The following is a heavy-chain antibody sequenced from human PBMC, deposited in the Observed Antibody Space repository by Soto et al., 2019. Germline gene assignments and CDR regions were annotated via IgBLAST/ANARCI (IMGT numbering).Heavy chain of an antibody. CDR3: AHRISGWPGLRN. J-gene: IGHJ4*02. V-gene: IGHV2-5*02. Sequence: QITLKESGPTLVKPTQTLTLTCTFSGFSLSTTGMGVGWIRQPPGEALEWLALIYWDGGERYSPSLESRLTITKDTSKDQVVLTMTSMDPVDTATYYCAHRISGWPGLRNWGQGILVTVSS. D-gene: IGHD6-19*01. CDR1: GFSLSTTGMG. CDR2: IYWDGGE.